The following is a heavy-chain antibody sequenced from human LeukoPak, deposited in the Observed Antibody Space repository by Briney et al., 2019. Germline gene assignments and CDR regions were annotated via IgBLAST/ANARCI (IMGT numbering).Heavy chain of an antibody. J-gene: IGHJ6*02. CDR2: IYPGDSDT. D-gene: IGHD3-10*01. Sequence: GESLKISCRGSGYSFTSYWIAWVRQMPGKGLEWMGIIYPGDSDTRYSPSFQGQVTISADKSISTAYLQWSSLKASDTAMYYCARHADGSGSYPTNKKYYYYYGMDVWGQGTTVTVSS. CDR3: ARHADGSGSYPTNKKYYYYYGMDV. V-gene: IGHV5-51*01. CDR1: GYSFTSYW.